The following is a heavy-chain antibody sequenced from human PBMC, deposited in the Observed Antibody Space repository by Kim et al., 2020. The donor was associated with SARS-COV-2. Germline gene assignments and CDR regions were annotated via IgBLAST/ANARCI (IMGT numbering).Heavy chain of an antibody. Sequence: GGSLRLSCAASGFTLSDYYMSWIRQAPGKGLEWVSYISSSTNSPTYADSVKGRFTISRDKAKNSLYLQMNSLRAEDTAMYYCARIDSNCGYDYWGQGTLVTVSS. CDR2: ISSSTNSP. CDR3: ARIDSNCGYDY. V-gene: IGHV3-11*03. D-gene: IGHD6-13*01. CDR1: GFTLSDYY. J-gene: IGHJ4*02.